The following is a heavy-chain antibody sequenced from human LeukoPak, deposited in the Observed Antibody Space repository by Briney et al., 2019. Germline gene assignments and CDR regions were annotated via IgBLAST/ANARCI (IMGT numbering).Heavy chain of an antibody. Sequence: GASVKVSCKASGYTFSGYYMHWVRQAPGQGLEGMGWINPNSGGTNYAQKFQGRVTMTRDTSISTAYMELSRLRSDDTAVYYCARDPGNSGYDSIDYWGQGTLVTVSS. J-gene: IGHJ4*02. D-gene: IGHD5-12*01. CDR3: ARDPGNSGYDSIDY. CDR2: INPNSGGT. V-gene: IGHV1-2*02. CDR1: GYTFSGYY.